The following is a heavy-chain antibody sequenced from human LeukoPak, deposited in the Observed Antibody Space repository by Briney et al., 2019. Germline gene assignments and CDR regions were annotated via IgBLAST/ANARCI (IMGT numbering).Heavy chain of an antibody. CDR3: AKSGGKPWFDY. CDR2: ISYDGSNK. V-gene: IGHV3-30*18. CDR1: GFTFSSYG. D-gene: IGHD3-16*01. Sequence: GGSLRLSCAASGFTFSSYGMHWVRQAPGKGLEWVAVISYDGSNKYYADSVKGRFTISRDNSKNTLYLQMNSLRAEDTAVYYCAKSGGKPWFDYWGQGTLVTVSS. J-gene: IGHJ4*02.